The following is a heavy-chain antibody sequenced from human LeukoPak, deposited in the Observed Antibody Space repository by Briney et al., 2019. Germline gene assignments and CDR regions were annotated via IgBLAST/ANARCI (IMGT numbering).Heavy chain of an antibody. CDR3: ARNYDSSGFHVFDI. V-gene: IGHV3-33*01. CDR1: GFTFSRYG. Sequence: GRSLRLSCAASGFTFSRYGMHWVRQAPGKGLEWVAVIWNDGINKYYADSVKGRFTISRDNSKNTLYLQMNSLRAEDTAVYYCARNYDSSGFHVFDIWGQGTMVTVSS. D-gene: IGHD3-22*01. J-gene: IGHJ3*02. CDR2: IWNDGINK.